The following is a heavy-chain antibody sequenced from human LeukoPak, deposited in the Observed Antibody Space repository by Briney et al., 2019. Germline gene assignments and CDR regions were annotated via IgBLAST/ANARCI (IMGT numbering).Heavy chain of an antibody. CDR3: ARLGSGWYISGFDY. J-gene: IGHJ4*02. CDR2: INHSGST. V-gene: IGHV4-34*01. CDR1: GGSFSGYY. Sequence: SETLSLTCAVYGGSFSGYYWSWIRQPPGKGLEWIGEINHSGSTNYNPSLKSRVTISVDTSKNQFSLKLSSVTAADTAVYYCARLGSGWYISGFDYWGQGTLVTVSS. D-gene: IGHD6-19*01.